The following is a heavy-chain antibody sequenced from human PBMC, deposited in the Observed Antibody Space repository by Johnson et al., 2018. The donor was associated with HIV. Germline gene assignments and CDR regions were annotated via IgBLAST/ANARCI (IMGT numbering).Heavy chain of an antibody. CDR2: ISGSGSII. V-gene: IGHV3-48*04. J-gene: IGHJ3*02. Sequence: VQLVESGGGVVQPGRSLRLSCAASGFTFSSYGMHWVRQVPGKGLEWVSYISGSGSIIYSSDSVQGRFTISRDNVKNSLYLQMDSLRPEDTAVYYCARSRHGGIQPSDAFDIWGQGTMVTVSS. D-gene: IGHD3-16*01. CDR3: ARSRHGGIQPSDAFDI. CDR1: GFTFSSYG.